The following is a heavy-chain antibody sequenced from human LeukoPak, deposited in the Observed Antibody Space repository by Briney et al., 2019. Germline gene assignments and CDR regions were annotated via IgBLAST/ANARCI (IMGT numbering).Heavy chain of an antibody. CDR2: ISAYNGNT. D-gene: IGHD6-19*01. V-gene: IGHV1-18*01. CDR1: GYTFTSYG. CDR3: ARHVLSSGWYGIFDY. J-gene: IGHJ4*02. Sequence: ASVKVSCKASGYTFTSYGISWVRQAPGQGLEWMGWISAYNGNTNYAQKLQGRVTMTTDTSTSTAYMELRSLRSDDTAVYYCARHVLSSGWYGIFDYWGQGTVVTVSS.